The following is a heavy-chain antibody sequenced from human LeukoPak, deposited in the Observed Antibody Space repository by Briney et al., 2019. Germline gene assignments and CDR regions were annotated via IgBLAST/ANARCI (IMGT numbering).Heavy chain of an antibody. J-gene: IGHJ4*02. CDR2: IYSGGST. CDR1: GFTVSSNY. CDR3: ARQYSGGWYADY. V-gene: IGHV3-66*04. D-gene: IGHD6-19*01. Sequence: GGSLRLSCAASGFTVSSNYMSWVRQAPGKGLEWVSVIYSGGSTYYANSVKGRFTISRDNSKNTLYLQMNSLRAEDTAVYYCARQYSGGWYADYWGQGTLVTVSS.